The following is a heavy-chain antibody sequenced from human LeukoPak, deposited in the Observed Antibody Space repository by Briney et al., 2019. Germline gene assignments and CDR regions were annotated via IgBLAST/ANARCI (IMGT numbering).Heavy chain of an antibody. Sequence: SETLSLTCAVYGGSFSGYYWSWIRQPPGKGLEWIGEINHSGSTNYNPSLKSRVTISVDTSKNQFSLKLSSVTAADTAVYYCARHLAYYDILTGLRPNWFDPWGQGTLVTVSS. D-gene: IGHD3-9*01. CDR1: GGSFSGYY. V-gene: IGHV4-34*01. CDR3: ARHLAYYDILTGLRPNWFDP. CDR2: INHSGST. J-gene: IGHJ5*02.